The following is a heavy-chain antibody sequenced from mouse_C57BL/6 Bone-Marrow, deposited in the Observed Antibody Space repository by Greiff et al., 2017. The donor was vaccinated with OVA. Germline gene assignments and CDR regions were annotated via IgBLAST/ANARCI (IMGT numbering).Heavy chain of an antibody. J-gene: IGHJ3*01. CDR2: IYPSDSKT. CDR1: GYTFTSYW. V-gene: IGHV1-61*01. Sequence: QVQLQQPGAELVRPGSSVKLSCKASGYTFTSYWMDWVKQRPGQGLEWIGNIYPSDSKTHYNQKFKDKATLTVDKSSSTAYMQLSSLTSEDSAVYYCARRDSSGYGFAYWGQGTLVTVSA. D-gene: IGHD3-2*02. CDR3: ARRDSSGYGFAY.